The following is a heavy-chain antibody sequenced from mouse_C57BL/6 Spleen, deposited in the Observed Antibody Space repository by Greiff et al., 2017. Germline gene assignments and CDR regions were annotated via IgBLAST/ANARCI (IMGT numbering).Heavy chain of an antibody. Sequence: VQLQQPGPELVKPGASVKISCKASGYAFSSSWMNWVKQRPGQGLEWIGRIDPGDGDTNYNEKFKGKATLTADKSSSTAYMQLSSLTSEDSAVYFCAREVYYCGSNYFDYWGQGTTLTVSA. CDR2: IDPGDGDT. V-gene: IGHV1-82*01. CDR3: AREVYYCGSNYFDY. D-gene: IGHD1-1*01. J-gene: IGHJ2*01. CDR1: GYAFSSSW.